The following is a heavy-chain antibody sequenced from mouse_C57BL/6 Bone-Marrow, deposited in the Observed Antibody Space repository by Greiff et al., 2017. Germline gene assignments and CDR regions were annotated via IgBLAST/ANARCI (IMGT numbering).Heavy chain of an antibody. CDR3: TPYYYGSSYTY. J-gene: IGHJ3*01. V-gene: IGHV1-15*01. D-gene: IGHD1-1*01. Sequence: VQLQQSGAELVRPGASVTLSCKASGYTFTDYEMHWVKQTPVHGLEWIGAIDPETGGTAYNQKFKGKAILTADKSSSTAYMELRSLTSEDSAVYYCTPYYYGSSYTYWGQGTLGTVSA. CDR1: GYTFTDYE. CDR2: IDPETGGT.